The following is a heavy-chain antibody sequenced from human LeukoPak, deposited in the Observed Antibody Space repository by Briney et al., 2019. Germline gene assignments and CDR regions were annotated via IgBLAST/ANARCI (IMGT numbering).Heavy chain of an antibody. Sequence: ASVNVSCKASGYTFTSYDINWVRQATGQGLEWMGWMNPNSGNTGYAQKFQGRVTMTRNTSISTAYMELSSLRSEDTAVYYCARGADIVVVPAAYYYYYMDVWGKGTTVTVSS. J-gene: IGHJ6*03. CDR2: MNPNSGNT. CDR1: GYTFTSYD. D-gene: IGHD2-2*01. V-gene: IGHV1-8*01. CDR3: ARGADIVVVPAAYYYYYMDV.